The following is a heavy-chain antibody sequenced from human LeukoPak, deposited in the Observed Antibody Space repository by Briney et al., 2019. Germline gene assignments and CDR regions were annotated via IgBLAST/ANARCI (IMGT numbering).Heavy chain of an antibody. Sequence: GASVKVSCKASGYTFSSYGISWVRQAPGQGLEWMGWISAYNHNTSYAQKLQDRVTMTTDTSTSTAYMELRSLRSDDTAVYYCAREGVATIVDYWGQGTLVTVSS. J-gene: IGHJ4*02. D-gene: IGHD5-24*01. CDR2: ISAYNHNT. CDR1: GYTFSSYG. V-gene: IGHV1-18*01. CDR3: AREGVATIVDY.